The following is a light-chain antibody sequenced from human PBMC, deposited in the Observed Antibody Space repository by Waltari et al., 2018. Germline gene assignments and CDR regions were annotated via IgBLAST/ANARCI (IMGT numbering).Light chain of an antibody. V-gene: IGLV1-44*01. J-gene: IGLJ3*02. CDR1: PSNIGSNT. Sequence: QTALTQPPSTSGTPGQRVTIPCSGSPSNIGSNTVNWYQQHPGTTPKLLIYTNNQRPSGVPDRFSASKSGTSASLAISGLQSEDEAHYYCASWDDSLSVVLFGGGTKLTVL. CDR2: TNN. CDR3: ASWDDSLSVVL.